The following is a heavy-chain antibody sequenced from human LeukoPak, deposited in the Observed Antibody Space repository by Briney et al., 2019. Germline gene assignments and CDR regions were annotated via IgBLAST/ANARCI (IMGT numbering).Heavy chain of an antibody. CDR1: GGSISSSS. V-gene: IGHV3-48*01. CDR2: ISSSSSTM. Sequence: QPSETLSLTCTVSGGSISSSSYYWGWIRQAPGKGLEWVSYISSSSSTMYYADSVKGRFSISRDNAKKSLYLQMNSLRAEDTAVYYCVGSSGWWGFDYWGQGTLVTVSS. CDR3: VGSSGWWGFDY. J-gene: IGHJ4*02. D-gene: IGHD6-19*01.